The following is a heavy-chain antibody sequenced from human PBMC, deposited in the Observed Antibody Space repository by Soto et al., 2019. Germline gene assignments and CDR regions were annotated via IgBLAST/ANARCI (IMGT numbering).Heavy chain of an antibody. D-gene: IGHD2-2*01. Sequence: SETLSLTCAVYGGSFSGYYWSWIRQPPGKGLEWIGEINHSGSTNYNPSLKSRVTISVDTSKNQFSLKLSFVTAADTAVYYCATRRIGLYCSSTSCYLPLYNWFDPWGQGTLVTVSS. CDR1: GGSFSGYY. J-gene: IGHJ5*02. CDR2: INHSGST. V-gene: IGHV4-34*01. CDR3: ATRRIGLYCSSTSCYLPLYNWFDP.